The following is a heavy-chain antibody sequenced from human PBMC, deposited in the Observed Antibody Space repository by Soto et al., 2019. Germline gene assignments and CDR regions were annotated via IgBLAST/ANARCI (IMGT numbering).Heavy chain of an antibody. D-gene: IGHD2-15*01. CDR2: INSDGSST. Sequence: GESLKISCAASGFTFSSYWMHWVRQAPGKGLVWVSRINSDGSSTSYADSVKGRFTISRDNAKNTLYLQMNSLRAEDTAVYYCAREGWLLHDAFDIWGQGTMVTVSS. CDR3: AREGWLLHDAFDI. V-gene: IGHV3-74*01. CDR1: GFTFSSYW. J-gene: IGHJ3*02.